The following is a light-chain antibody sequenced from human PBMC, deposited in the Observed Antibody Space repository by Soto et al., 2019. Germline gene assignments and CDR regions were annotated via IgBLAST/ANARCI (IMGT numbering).Light chain of an antibody. V-gene: IGKV3-20*01. CDR2: DAS. CDR3: HQAATSPHT. J-gene: IGKJ1*01. Sequence: EILLTQSPGTLSLSPGEGDTLSCRASQSVRSSVLAWYQHKPGQAPRLLIYDASIRATGTPDRFSGSASGPDFTLTISRLEPEDSAMYYCHQAATSPHTFGQGTKVEVK. CDR1: QSVRSSV.